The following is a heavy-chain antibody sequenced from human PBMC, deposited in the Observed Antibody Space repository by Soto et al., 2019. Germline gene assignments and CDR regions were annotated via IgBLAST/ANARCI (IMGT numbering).Heavy chain of an antibody. CDR2: IYTSGST. V-gene: IGHV4-4*07. D-gene: IGHD3-3*01. CDR1: GGSISSYY. J-gene: IGHJ5*02. CDR3: ARTNQNYDFWSGYYTDNWFDP. Sequence: SETLSLTCTVSGGSISSYYWSWIRQPAGKGLERIGRIYTSGSTNYNPSLKSRVTMSVDTSKNQFSLKLSSVTAADTAVYYCARTNQNYDFWSGYYTDNWFDPWGQGTLVTSPQ.